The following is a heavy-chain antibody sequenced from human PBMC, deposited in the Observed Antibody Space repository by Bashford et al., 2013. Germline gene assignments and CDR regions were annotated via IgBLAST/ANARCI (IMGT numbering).Heavy chain of an antibody. CDR3: AKDRDNLAINHMDV. V-gene: IGHV3-48*01. D-gene: IGHD1-20*01. CDR2: ISGSSSTI. J-gene: IGHJ6*02. Sequence: VRQAPGKGLEWVSYISGSSSTIYYADSVKGRFTISRDNAKNSLYLQLNSLRAEDTGVYYCAKDRDNLAINHMDVWGQGTTVTVSS.